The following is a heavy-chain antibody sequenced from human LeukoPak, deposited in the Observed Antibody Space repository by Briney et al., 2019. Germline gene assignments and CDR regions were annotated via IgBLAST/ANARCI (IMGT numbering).Heavy chain of an antibody. Sequence: GGSLRLSCTASGFTFSDYWMDWVRQAPGKGLEWVANINQAGTDKYYVDSVKGRFTISRYNAKNSLYLQMNSLRAEDTAVYYCGRGDPDYWGQGALVTVSS. CDR1: GFTFSDYW. D-gene: IGHD2-21*02. CDR2: INQAGTDK. J-gene: IGHJ4*02. V-gene: IGHV3-7*01. CDR3: GRGDPDY.